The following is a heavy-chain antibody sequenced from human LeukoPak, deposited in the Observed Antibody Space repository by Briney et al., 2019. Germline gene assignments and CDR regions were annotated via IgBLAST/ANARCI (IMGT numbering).Heavy chain of an antibody. CDR3: AREARSGYYDSSGTYVY. J-gene: IGHJ4*02. Sequence: SETLSLACAVSGGSISSSIWWSWVRQPPGKGLEWIGEIYHSGSTNYNPSLKSRVTISVDKSKNQFSLKLSSVTAADTAVYYCAREARSGYYDSSGTYVYWGQGSLVTVSS. CDR2: IYHSGST. CDR1: GGSISSSIW. V-gene: IGHV4-4*02. D-gene: IGHD3-22*01.